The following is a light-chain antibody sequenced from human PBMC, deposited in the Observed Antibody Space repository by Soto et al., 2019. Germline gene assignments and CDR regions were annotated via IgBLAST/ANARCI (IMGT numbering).Light chain of an antibody. CDR1: QSIHTS. CDR2: YST. V-gene: IGKV3-11*01. J-gene: IGKJ5*01. Sequence: VLTQSPATLSLSPGERATLSCRASQSIHTSLAWYQQKPGQPPRLVVYYSTLRANGVPDRFGGSRSGTEFTLTINNREHADFAVYYCQQRNVWPPITFGQGTRLEI. CDR3: QQRNVWPPIT.